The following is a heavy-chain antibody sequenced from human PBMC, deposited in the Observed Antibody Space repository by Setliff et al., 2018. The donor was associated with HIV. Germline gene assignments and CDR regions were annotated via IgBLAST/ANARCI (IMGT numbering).Heavy chain of an antibody. J-gene: IGHJ4*02. CDR2: IDPTGTYT. CDR3: AKVDDGQCNTFNYRDFDY. D-gene: IGHD1-1*01. Sequence: PGGSLRLSCAASGLTLSTYSMSWVRQAPGKGLQWVSAIDPTGTYTYYADAVKGRFTISRINFRNTLSRQMNSLTAEDSAIYYCAKVDDGQCNTFNYRDFDYWGRGTLVTVSS. V-gene: IGHV3-23*05. CDR1: GLTLSTYS.